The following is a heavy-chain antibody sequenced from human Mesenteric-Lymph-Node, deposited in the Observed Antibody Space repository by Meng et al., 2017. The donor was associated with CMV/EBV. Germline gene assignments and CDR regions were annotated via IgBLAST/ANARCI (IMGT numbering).Heavy chain of an antibody. D-gene: IGHD6-13*01. CDR3: ARVGSSSWYKFDY. J-gene: IGHJ4*02. CDR2: INPNTGDT. V-gene: IGHV1-2*02. CDR1: GYTFIGYY. Sequence: ASVKVSCKASGYTFIGYYIHWVRQAPGQGLEWMGWINPNTGDTNYAQNFQGRVTMTRDTSISTAYLELNRLTSDDTGVYYCARVGSSSWYKFDYWGQGTLVTVSS.